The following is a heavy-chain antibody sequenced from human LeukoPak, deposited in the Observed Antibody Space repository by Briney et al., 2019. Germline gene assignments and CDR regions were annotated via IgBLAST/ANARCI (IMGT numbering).Heavy chain of an antibody. CDR1: DYSISSGYY. D-gene: IGHD6-19*01. CDR3: ASRPRRIAVAGTHNWFDP. V-gene: IGHV4-38-2*02. J-gene: IGHJ5*02. Sequence: PSETLSLTCTVSDYSISSGYYWGWIRQPPGKGLEWIGNIYHSGSTYYNPSLRSRVTISVDTSKNQFSLKLSSVTAADTAVYYCASRPRRIAVAGTHNWFDPWGQGTLVTVSS. CDR2: IYHSGST.